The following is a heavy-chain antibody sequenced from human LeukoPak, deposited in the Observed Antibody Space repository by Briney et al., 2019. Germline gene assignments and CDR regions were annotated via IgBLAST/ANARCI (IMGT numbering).Heavy chain of an antibody. J-gene: IGHJ4*02. CDR3: ASRPAYYYEPY. CDR1: GFTVSSNY. Sequence: GGSLRLSCAASGFTVSSNYMSWVRQAPGKGLEWVSVIYSGGSTYYADSVKGRFTISRDNSKNTLYLQMNSLRAEDTAVYYCASRPAYYYEPYWGQGTLVTVSS. V-gene: IGHV3-53*01. CDR2: IYSGGST. D-gene: IGHD3-22*01.